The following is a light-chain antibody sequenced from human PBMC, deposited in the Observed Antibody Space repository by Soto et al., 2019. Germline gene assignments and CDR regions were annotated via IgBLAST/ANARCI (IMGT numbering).Light chain of an antibody. CDR2: SNN. CDR1: SSNIKTNG. Sequence: QSVLAQPPSASGTPGQRVTISCSGGSSNIKTNGVSWYQQVPGAAPKLLIYSNNQRPSGAPDRFTGSKSGTSASLAIAGLQSEDEATYHCATWDDSLNGLIFGGGTNVTVL. CDR3: ATWDDSLNGLI. J-gene: IGLJ2*01. V-gene: IGLV1-44*01.